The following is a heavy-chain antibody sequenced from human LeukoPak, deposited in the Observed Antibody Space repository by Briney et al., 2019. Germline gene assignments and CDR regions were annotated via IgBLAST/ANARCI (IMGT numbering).Heavy chain of an antibody. D-gene: IGHD2-8*01. Sequence: GGSLRLSCAASGFTFSSYAMSWVRQAPGKGLEWVSAISGSGGSTYDADSVKGRFTISRDNSKNTLYPQMNSLRAEDTAVYYCAKDTSIGRYSTNGVCSPFDYWGQGTLVTVSS. CDR1: GFTFSSYA. V-gene: IGHV3-23*01. CDR2: ISGSGGST. J-gene: IGHJ4*02. CDR3: AKDTSIGRYSTNGVCSPFDY.